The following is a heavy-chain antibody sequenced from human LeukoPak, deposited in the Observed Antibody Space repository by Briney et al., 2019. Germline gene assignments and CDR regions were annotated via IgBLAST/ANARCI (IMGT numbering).Heavy chain of an antibody. V-gene: IGHV3-11*01. D-gene: IGHD1-26*01. CDR2: ISSSGSTI. J-gene: IGHJ3*02. Sequence: GGSLRLSCAASGFTFSDYYMSWIRQAPGKGLEWVSYISSSGSTIYYADSVKGRFTISRDNAKNSLYLQMSSLRAEDTAVYYCAGVVGRTYAFDIWGQGTMVTVSS. CDR3: AGVVGRTYAFDI. CDR1: GFTFSDYY.